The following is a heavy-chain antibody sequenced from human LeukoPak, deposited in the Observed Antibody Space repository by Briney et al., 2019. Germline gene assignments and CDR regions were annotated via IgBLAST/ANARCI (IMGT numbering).Heavy chain of an antibody. V-gene: IGHV4-30-4*07. J-gene: IGHJ4*02. CDR1: GASISSGGYS. CDR2: IYYSGST. D-gene: IGHD1-26*01. CDR3: ARLSIVGATNFDY. Sequence: SQTLSLTCAVSGASISSGGYSWSWIRQPPGKGLEWIGYIYYSGSTTYKPSLKSRVTISVDTSKNQFSLKLSSVTAADTAVYYCARLSIVGATNFDYWGQGTLVTVSS.